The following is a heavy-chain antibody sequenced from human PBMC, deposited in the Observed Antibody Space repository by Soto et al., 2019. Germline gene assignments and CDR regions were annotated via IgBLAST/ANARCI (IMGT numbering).Heavy chain of an antibody. J-gene: IGHJ2*01. Sequence: PSETLSLTCAVYGGSFSGYYCSWIRQPPGKGLEWIGEINHSGSTNYNPSLKSRVTISVDTSKNQFSLKLSSVTAADTAVYYCARLRTTVVRRGYFDLWGRGTLVTVSS. CDR2: INHSGST. D-gene: IGHD4-17*01. CDR1: GGSFSGYY. CDR3: ARLRTTVVRRGYFDL. V-gene: IGHV4-34*01.